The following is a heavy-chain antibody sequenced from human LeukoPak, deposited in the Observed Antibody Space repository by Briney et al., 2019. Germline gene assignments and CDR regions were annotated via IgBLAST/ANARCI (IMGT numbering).Heavy chain of an antibody. V-gene: IGHV3-30*03. CDR2: ISYDGSNK. J-gene: IGHJ4*02. CDR3: ARAADGFGESPFDY. D-gene: IGHD3-10*01. CDR1: GFTFSSYG. Sequence: PGGSLRLSCAASGFTFSSYGIHWVRQAPGKGLEWVAVISYDGSNKYYADSVKGRFTISRDNSKNTLYLQMNSLRAEDTAVYYCARAADGFGESPFDYWGQGTLVTVSS.